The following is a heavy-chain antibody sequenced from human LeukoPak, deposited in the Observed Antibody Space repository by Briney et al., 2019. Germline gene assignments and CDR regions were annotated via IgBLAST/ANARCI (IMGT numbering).Heavy chain of an antibody. CDR3: AREKLGWPDC. CDR1: GVTFSSYA. D-gene: IGHD5-24*01. V-gene: IGHV3-30*04. Sequence: GRSLRLSCAASGVTFSSYAMHWVRQAPGKGLEWVAVISYEGSNKYYADSVKGRFTISRDNSKNTLYLQMNSLRAEDTAVYYCAREKLGWPDCWGQGTLVTVSS. CDR2: ISYEGSNK. J-gene: IGHJ4*02.